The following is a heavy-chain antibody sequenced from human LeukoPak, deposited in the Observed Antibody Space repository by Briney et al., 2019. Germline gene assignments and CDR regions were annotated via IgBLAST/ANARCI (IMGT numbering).Heavy chain of an antibody. Sequence: ASVKVSCKASGYTFSDYYIHWLRQAPGQGLEWMGWVTPQSGGTKLTQSSQDRVTLTTDTSTSTAYMELARLTSDDTAVFFCARSERRLDISHYYYPMDVWGQGTTVTVSS. CDR1: GYTFSDYY. J-gene: IGHJ6*02. CDR3: ARSERRLDISHYYYPMDV. CDR2: VTPQSGGT. V-gene: IGHV1-2*02. D-gene: IGHD1-1*01.